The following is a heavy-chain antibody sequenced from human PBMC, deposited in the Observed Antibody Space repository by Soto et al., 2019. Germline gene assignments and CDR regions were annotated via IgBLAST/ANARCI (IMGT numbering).Heavy chain of an antibody. D-gene: IGHD7-27*01. CDR1: GFTFSDYW. CDR2: IKKDGGGE. V-gene: IGHV3-7*03. Sequence: GVSLRLSCAGSGFTFSDYWMNWVRQAPGKGLEWVANIKKDGGGELYVDSVKGRFTISRDNAKNSLFLQMNSLRAEDTAVYYCVREWSRLTRGNWGQGTRVATSS. J-gene: IGHJ4*02. CDR3: VREWSRLTRGN.